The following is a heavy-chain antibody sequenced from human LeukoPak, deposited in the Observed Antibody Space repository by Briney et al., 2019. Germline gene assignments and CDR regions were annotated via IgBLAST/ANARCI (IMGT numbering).Heavy chain of an antibody. Sequence: ASVKVSCKASGYTFTSYGISWVRQAPGQGLEWMGWISANNGNTNYAQKFQGRVTITADKSTSTAYMELSSLRSEDTAVYYCAIPYYYDSSGYYVGYYGMDVWGQGTTVTVSS. D-gene: IGHD3-22*01. CDR2: ISANNGNT. CDR1: GYTFTSYG. V-gene: IGHV1-18*01. J-gene: IGHJ6*02. CDR3: AIPYYYDSSGYYVGYYGMDV.